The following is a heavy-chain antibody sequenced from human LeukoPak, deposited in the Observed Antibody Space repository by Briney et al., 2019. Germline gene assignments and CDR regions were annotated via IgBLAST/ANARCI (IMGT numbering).Heavy chain of an antibody. V-gene: IGHV5-51*01. J-gene: IGHJ4*02. D-gene: IGHD2-2*01. CDR3: ARRQGHCSSPSCHSFDY. Sequence: GESLKISCKGSGYSFTSYWIGWVRQMPGKGLEWMGIIYPGDSDTRYSPSFQGQVTISADKSISTAYLQWSSLKASDTAMYYCARRQGHCSSPSCHSFDYWGQGTLVTVSS. CDR2: IYPGDSDT. CDR1: GYSFTSYW.